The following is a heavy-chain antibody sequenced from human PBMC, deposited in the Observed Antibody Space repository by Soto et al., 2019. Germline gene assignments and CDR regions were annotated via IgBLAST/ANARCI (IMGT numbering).Heavy chain of an antibody. CDR3: AKDMVAVAGLYYFDY. D-gene: IGHD6-19*01. Sequence: AGSLRLSCAASGLTFSSYSMNWVRQAPGKGLEWVSYISSSSSTIYYADSVKGRFTISRDNAKNSLYLQVNSLRDEDTAVYYCAKDMVAVAGLYYFDYWGQGTLVTVS. V-gene: IGHV3-48*02. CDR2: ISSSSSTI. CDR1: GLTFSSYS. J-gene: IGHJ4*02.